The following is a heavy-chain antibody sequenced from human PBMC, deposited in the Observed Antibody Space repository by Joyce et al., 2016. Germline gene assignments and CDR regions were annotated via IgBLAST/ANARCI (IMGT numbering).Heavy chain of an antibody. V-gene: IGHV3-30*18. J-gene: IGHJ4*02. CDR1: GSTSSSFG. CDR2: ISFDGSNK. D-gene: IGHD1-26*01. Sequence: QVQLVESGGGVVQPGGSLRLSCVASGSTSSSFGLHWVRRAPGKGLEWLAVISFDGSNKYYADSVKGRFTISRDNSNHTMFLQMNNLRAEDTAMYYCAKDRYSLNYWGQGTLVTVSS. CDR3: AKDRYSLNY.